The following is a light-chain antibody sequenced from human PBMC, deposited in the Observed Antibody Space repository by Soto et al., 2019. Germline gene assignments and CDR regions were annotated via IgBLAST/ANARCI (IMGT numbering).Light chain of an antibody. Sequence: EIVMKQSPATLSVSPGERATLSCRASQSVSSNLAWYQQRPGQAPRRRIYCASTRATGIPARFSGSGSGTEFTLTISSLQSEDFAVYYGQQYNNWPLTFGQGTKWIS. V-gene: IGKV3-15*01. CDR1: QSVSSN. CDR3: QQYNNWPLT. CDR2: CAS. J-gene: IGKJ1*01.